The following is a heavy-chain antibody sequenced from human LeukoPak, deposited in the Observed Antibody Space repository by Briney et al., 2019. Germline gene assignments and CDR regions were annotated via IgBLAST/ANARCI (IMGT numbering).Heavy chain of an antibody. J-gene: IGHJ6*03. CDR1: GFTFRSYG. D-gene: IGHD3-10*01. Sequence: GGSLRLSCAASGFTFRSYGMHWVRQAPGRGLEWVAFIRYDGSNKYYADSVKGRFTISRDNSKNTLYLQMNSPRAEDTAVYYCAKGGGHIYYYYMDVWGKGTTVTISS. CDR2: IRYDGSNK. V-gene: IGHV3-30*02. CDR3: AKGGGHIYYYYMDV.